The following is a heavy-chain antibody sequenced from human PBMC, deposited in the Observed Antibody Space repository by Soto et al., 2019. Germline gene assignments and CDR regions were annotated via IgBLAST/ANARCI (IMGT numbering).Heavy chain of an antibody. CDR2: ISYDGSNK. D-gene: IGHD4-17*01. Sequence: QVPLVESGGGVVQPGRSLRLSCAASGFTFSSYGMHWVRQAPGKGLEWVAVISYDGSNKYYADSVKGRFTISRDNSKNTLYLQMNSLRAEDTAVYYCAKSPTMTTVTYWGQGTLVTVSS. J-gene: IGHJ4*02. CDR3: AKSPTMTTVTY. CDR1: GFTFSSYG. V-gene: IGHV3-30*18.